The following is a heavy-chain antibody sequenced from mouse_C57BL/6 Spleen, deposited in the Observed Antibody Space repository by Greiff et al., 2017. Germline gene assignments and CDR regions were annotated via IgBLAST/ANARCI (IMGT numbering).Heavy chain of an antibody. D-gene: IGHD1-1*01. J-gene: IGHJ3*01. CDR1: GYTFTGYW. Sequence: VHLVESGAELMKPGASVKLSCKATGYTFTGYWIEWVKQRPGHGLEWIGEILPGSGSTNYNEKFQGKATFTADTSSNTAYMQLSSLTTEDSAIYYCARRGYGSSPAWFAYWGQGTLVTVSA. CDR2: ILPGSGST. V-gene: IGHV1-9*01. CDR3: ARRGYGSSPAWFAY.